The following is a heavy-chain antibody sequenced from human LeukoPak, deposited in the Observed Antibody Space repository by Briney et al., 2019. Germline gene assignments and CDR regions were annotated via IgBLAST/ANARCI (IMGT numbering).Heavy chain of an antibody. CDR1: GGSISSYY. CDR3: ARGTGTEGDWFDP. D-gene: IGHD1-1*01. V-gene: IGHV4-59*01. CDR2: ISYSGST. Sequence: SETLSLTCTVSGGSISSYYWSWTRQPPGKGLEWIGYISYSGSTNYNPSLKSRATMSVDTSKNQFSLKLSSVTAADTAVYYCARGTGTEGDWFDPWGQGTLVTVSS. J-gene: IGHJ5*02.